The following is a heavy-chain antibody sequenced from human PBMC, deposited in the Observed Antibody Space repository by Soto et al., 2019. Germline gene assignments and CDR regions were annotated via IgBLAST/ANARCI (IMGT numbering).Heavy chain of an antibody. CDR3: AXXXIXFLEWPEFYFDY. J-gene: IGHJ4*02. D-gene: IGHD3-3*01. V-gene: IGHV3-33*01. CDR2: IWYDGSNK. Sequence: QVQLVESGGGVVQPGRSLRLSCAASGFTFSSYGMHWVRQAPGKGLEWVAVIWYDGSNKYYADSVKGRLTISRDNSKNTLYLXXNXXXVXXXXVYYXAXXXIXFLEWPEFYFDYWGQGTLVTVSS. CDR1: GFTFSSYG.